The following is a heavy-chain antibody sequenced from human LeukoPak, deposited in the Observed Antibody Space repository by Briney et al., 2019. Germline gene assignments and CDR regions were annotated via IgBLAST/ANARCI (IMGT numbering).Heavy chain of an antibody. CDR1: QFTFSSSS. CDR2: ISDSSIYI. J-gene: IGHJ4*02. CDR3: ARDSPYGTAGY. D-gene: IGHD2-8*02. Sequence: PGGSLRLSCAASQFTFSSSSMNWVRQAPGKGLEWVSSISDSSIYIYYADSVKGRFTISRDNAKNSLYLQMNSLRAEDTAVYYCARDSPYGTAGYWGQGTLVTVSS. V-gene: IGHV3-21*01.